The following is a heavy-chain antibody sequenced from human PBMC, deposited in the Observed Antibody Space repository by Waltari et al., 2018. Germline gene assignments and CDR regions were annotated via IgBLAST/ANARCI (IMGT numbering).Heavy chain of an antibody. Sequence: VKPSETLSLTCAVSGYSISSGYYWGWIRQPPGKGLEWIGSIYHSGSTYYNPSLKSRVTISVDTSKNQFSLKLSSVTAADPAVYYCARGTIAHYYGSGSYYDNNWFDPWGQGTLVTVSS. D-gene: IGHD3-10*01. CDR3: ARGTIAHYYGSGSYYDNNWFDP. CDR1: GYSISSGYY. V-gene: IGHV4-38-2*01. J-gene: IGHJ5*02. CDR2: IYHSGST.